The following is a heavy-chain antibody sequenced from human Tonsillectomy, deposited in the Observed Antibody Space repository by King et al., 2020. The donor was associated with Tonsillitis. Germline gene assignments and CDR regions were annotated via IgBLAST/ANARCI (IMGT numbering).Heavy chain of an antibody. CDR1: GGSFSGYY. CDR3: ASRLGDYGDYEFRWVDP. D-gene: IGHD4-17*01. J-gene: IGHJ5*02. V-gene: IGHV4-34*01. CDR2: INHSGST. Sequence: VQLQQWGAGLLKPSETLSRTCAVYGGSFSGYYWSWIRQPPGKGLEWIGEINHSGSTTYNPALKSRVTISIDTSKNQLSPKLTSVTAADPAVYYCASRLGDYGDYEFRWVDPWGQGTLVTVSS.